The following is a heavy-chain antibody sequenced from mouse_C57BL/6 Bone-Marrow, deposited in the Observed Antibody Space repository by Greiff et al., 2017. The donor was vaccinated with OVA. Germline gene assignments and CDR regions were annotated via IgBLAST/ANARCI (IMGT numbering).Heavy chain of an antibody. CDR1: GFNIKDDY. CDR2: IDPENGDT. CDR3: TTQLWSYFDY. D-gene: IGHD1-1*02. V-gene: IGHV14-4*01. Sequence: DVQLQESGAELVRPGASVKLSCTASGFNIKDDYMHWVKQRPEQGLEWIGWIDPENGDTEYASKFQGKATITADTSSNTAYLQLSSLTSEDTAVYYCTTQLWSYFDYWGQGTTLTVSS. J-gene: IGHJ2*01.